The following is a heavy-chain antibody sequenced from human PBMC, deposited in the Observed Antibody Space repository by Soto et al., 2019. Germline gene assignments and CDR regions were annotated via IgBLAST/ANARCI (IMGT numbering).Heavy chain of an antibody. D-gene: IGHD2-15*01. CDR1: GFTFSYAW. V-gene: IGHV3-15*01. J-gene: IGHJ4*02. CDR3: TPDTTAANIFDY. CDR2: IKSYGDGGTT. Sequence: EVQLVESGGRLVKPGGSLTLSCAASGFTFSYAWMNWVRQTPGKGLEWVGRIKSYGDGGTTDYAALVKGRFTISRNDSKKTLYLQMNSLKTDDTAVYYCTPDTTAANIFDYWGQGTLVTVSS.